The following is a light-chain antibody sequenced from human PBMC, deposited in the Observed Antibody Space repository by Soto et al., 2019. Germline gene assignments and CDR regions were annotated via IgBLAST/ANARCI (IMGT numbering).Light chain of an antibody. CDR2: GAS. CDR3: QQYNNWPPYT. V-gene: IGKV3-15*01. CDR1: QSVNSQ. J-gene: IGKJ2*01. Sequence: EVVMTQSPATLSVSPGERATLSCRASQSVNSQLAWYQQKPGQAPRLLIYGASTRATGIPVRFSGSGSGTEFTLTISSLQSEDFAVYYCQQYNNWPPYTFGQGTKVEIK.